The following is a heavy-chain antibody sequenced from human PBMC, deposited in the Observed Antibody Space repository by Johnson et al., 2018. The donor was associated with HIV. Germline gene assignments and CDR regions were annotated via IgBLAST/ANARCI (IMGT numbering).Heavy chain of an antibody. CDR3: ARGGITFGGVIAPGAFDI. Sequence: VLLVESGGGVVQPGRSLRLSCAASGFTFSSYAMHWVRQAPGKGLEYVSAISSNGGSTFYANSVKGRFTISRDNSKNTLYLQMGSLRAEDMAVYYCARGGITFGGVIAPGAFDIWGQGTMVTVSS. V-gene: IGHV3-64*01. CDR1: GFTFSSYA. D-gene: IGHD3-16*02. CDR2: ISSNGGST. J-gene: IGHJ3*02.